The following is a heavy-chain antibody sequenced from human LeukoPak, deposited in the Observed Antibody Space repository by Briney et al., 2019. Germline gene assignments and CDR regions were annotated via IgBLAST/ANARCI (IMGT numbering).Heavy chain of an antibody. V-gene: IGHV3-7*04. CDR2: IKQDGSEK. J-gene: IGHJ4*02. CDR3: ARAFSFDY. Sequence: SWVRQAPGKGLEWVASIKQDGSEKNYVDSVKGRFTISRDNAKSSLYLQMDSLRPEDTAVYFCARAFSFDYWGQGTLVTVSS.